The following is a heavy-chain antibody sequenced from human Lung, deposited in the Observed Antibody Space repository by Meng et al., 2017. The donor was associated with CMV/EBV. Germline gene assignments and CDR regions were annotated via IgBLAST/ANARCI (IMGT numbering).Heavy chain of an antibody. CDR1: GGSISSYY. V-gene: IGHV4-59*01. Sequence: GSXRLXCTVSGGSISSYYWSWIRQPPGKGLEWIGYIYYSGSTNYNPSLKSRVTISVDTSKNQFSLKLSSVTAADAAVYYCARVGWDYYYYGMDVWGQGTTVTVSS. D-gene: IGHD2-15*01. J-gene: IGHJ6*02. CDR3: ARVGWDYYYYGMDV. CDR2: IYYSGST.